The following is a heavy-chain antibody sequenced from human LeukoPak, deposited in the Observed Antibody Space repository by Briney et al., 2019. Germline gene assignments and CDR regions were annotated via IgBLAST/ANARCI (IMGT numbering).Heavy chain of an antibody. J-gene: IGHJ4*02. V-gene: IGHV4-59*08. CDR2: IYYSGNT. CDR3: ARHGDGYNSEFDY. D-gene: IGHD5-24*01. CDR1: GGSITNYY. Sequence: SETLSLTCTVSGGSITNYYWSWIRQPPGKELEWIGYIYYSGNTNYNPSLGSRVTISVDTSKNHLSLRLSSVTAADTAVYYCARHGDGYNSEFDYWGQGTLVTVSS.